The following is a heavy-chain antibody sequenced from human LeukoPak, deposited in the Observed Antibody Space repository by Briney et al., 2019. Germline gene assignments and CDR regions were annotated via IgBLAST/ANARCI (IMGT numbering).Heavy chain of an antibody. CDR2: IYTSGST. Sequence: WETLSLTCTVSGGSISYFYWSWIRQPAGKGLEWIGRIYTSGSTNYNPPLKRRVTMSVDTSKNQYSLKLSSVTAADTAVYYCARGQLVRGEFGYWGQGTLVIVSS. CDR1: GGSISYFY. D-gene: IGHD6-6*01. J-gene: IGHJ4*02. V-gene: IGHV4-4*07. CDR3: ARGQLVRGEFGY.